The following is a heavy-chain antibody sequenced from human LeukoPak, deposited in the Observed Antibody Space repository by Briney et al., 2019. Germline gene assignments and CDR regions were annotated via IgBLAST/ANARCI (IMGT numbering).Heavy chain of an antibody. D-gene: IGHD4-17*01. CDR1: GSTFDDYA. V-gene: IGHV3-43*02. CDR3: AKDHGDYHWRYYYYGMDV. J-gene: IGHJ6*02. Sequence: PGGSLRLSCAASGSTFDDYAMHWVRHAPGKGLEWVSLISGDGGSTYYADSVKGRFTISRDNSKNSLYLQMNSLRTEDTALYYCAKDHGDYHWRYYYYGMDVWGQGTTVTVSS. CDR2: ISGDGGST.